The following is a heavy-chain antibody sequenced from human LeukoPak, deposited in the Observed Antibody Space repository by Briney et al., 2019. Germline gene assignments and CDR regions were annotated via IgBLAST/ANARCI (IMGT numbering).Heavy chain of an antibody. CDR2: INPNSGGT. Sequence: ASVKVSCKASGYTFTGYYMHWVRQAPGQGLEWMGWINPNSGGTNYAQKFQGRVTMSRDTSISTAYMELSRLRSDDTAVYYCARAGCLGGNSGGYFDYWGQGTLVTVSS. J-gene: IGHJ4*02. CDR3: ARAGCLGGNSGGYFDY. CDR1: GYTFTGYY. D-gene: IGHD4-23*01. V-gene: IGHV1-2*02.